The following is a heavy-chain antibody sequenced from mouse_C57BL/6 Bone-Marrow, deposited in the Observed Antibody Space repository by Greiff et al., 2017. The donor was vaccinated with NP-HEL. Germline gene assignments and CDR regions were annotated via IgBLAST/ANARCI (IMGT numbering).Heavy chain of an antibody. CDR1: GFLIKNTY. J-gene: IGHJ3*01. CDR2: IDPANGNT. CDR3: ARGGGRLAY. Sequence: VQLQQSVAELVRPGASVKLSCTASGFLIKNTYMHWVKQRPEQGLEWIGRIDPANGNTKYAPKCQGKATITADTSSNTAYLQLSSLTSEDTAIYYCARGGGRLAYWGQGTLVTVSA. V-gene: IGHV14-3*01.